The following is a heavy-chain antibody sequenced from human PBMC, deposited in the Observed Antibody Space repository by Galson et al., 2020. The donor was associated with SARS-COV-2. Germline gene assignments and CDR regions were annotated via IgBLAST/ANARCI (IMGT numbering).Heavy chain of an antibody. D-gene: IGHD1-26*01. V-gene: IGHV3-30*04. CDR1: GFTFRSYA. Sequence: TGGSLRLSCAASGFTFRSYAMHWVRQAPGKGLEWVAVILHDGRNKYYADSVTGRFTISRDNSENSLYLQMNSLRPEDTAVYHCATGNRVGVPSDPQYYFDYWGQGTLVTVSS. CDR2: ILHDGRNK. J-gene: IGHJ4*02. CDR3: ATGNRVGVPSDPQYYFDY.